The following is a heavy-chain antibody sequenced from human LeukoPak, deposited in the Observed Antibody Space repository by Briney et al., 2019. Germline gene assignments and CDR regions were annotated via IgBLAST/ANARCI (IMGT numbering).Heavy chain of an antibody. D-gene: IGHD3-10*01. J-gene: IGHJ4*02. CDR3: ARAELLWSPGIHY. Sequence: PSETLSLTCTVSGGSISSDYWSWIRQSPGKGLEWIGYIYYSGSTNYNPSLKSRVTISVDTSKNQFSLKLSSVTAADTAVYYCARAELLWSPGIHYWGQGTLVTVSS. CDR1: GGSISSDY. V-gene: IGHV4-59*01. CDR2: IYYSGST.